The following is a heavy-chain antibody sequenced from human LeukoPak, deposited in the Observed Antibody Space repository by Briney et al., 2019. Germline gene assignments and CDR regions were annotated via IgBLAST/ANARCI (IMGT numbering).Heavy chain of an antibody. V-gene: IGHV3-21*01. CDR2: IISSSSYI. J-gene: IGHJ4*02. Sequence: PGGSLRLSCAASGFTFSSYSMNWVRQAPGKGLEWVSSIISSSSYIYYADSVKGRFTISRDNAKNSLYLQMNSLRAEDTAVYYCASHLVYWGQGTLVTVSS. CDR1: GFTFSSYS. CDR3: ASHLVY.